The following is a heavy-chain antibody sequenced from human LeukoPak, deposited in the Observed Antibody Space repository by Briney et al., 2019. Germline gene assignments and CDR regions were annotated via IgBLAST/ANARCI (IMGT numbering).Heavy chain of an antibody. D-gene: IGHD2-2*01. Sequence: SETLSLTCTVSGGSISSGDYYWSWIRRHPGKGLEWIGYIFYSGGTYYNPSLKSRVTISVDTSKNQFSLNLSSVTAADTAVYYCARIIVVVPASMRGGFDYWGQGTLVTVSS. CDR2: IFYSGGT. CDR3: ARIIVVVPASMRGGFDY. J-gene: IGHJ4*02. CDR1: GGSISSGDYY. V-gene: IGHV4-31*03.